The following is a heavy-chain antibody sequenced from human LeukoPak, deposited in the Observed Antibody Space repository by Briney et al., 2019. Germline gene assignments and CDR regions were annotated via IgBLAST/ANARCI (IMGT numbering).Heavy chain of an antibody. Sequence: SVKVSCKASGGTFSSYAISWVRQAPGQGLEWMGGIIPIFGTANYAQKFQGRVTITTDESTSTAYMELSSLRSEDTAVYYCARDGYRYCSGGSCYDWFDPWGQGTLVTVSS. CDR1: GGTFSSYA. CDR3: ARDGYRYCSGGSCYDWFDP. V-gene: IGHV1-69*05. J-gene: IGHJ5*02. CDR2: IIPIFGTA. D-gene: IGHD2-15*01.